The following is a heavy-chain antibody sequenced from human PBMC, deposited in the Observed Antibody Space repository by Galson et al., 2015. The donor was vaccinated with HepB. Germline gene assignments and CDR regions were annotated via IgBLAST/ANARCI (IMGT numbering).Heavy chain of an antibody. V-gene: IGHV3-11*06. CDR1: GFTFSDYY. J-gene: IGHJ5*02. Sequence: SLRLSCAAPGFTFSDYYMSWIRQAPGKGLEWVSYISSSSSYTNYADSVKGRFTISRDNAKNSLYLQMNSLRAEDTAVYYCARDWGIAAAGHRSGGFDPWGQGTLVTVSS. CDR3: ARDWGIAAAGHRSGGFDP. D-gene: IGHD6-13*01. CDR2: ISSSSSYT.